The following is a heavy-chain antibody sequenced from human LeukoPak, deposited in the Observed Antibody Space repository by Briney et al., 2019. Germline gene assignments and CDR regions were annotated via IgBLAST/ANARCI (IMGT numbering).Heavy chain of an antibody. CDR3: ARDRTIYYDILTGYPASYGMDV. V-gene: IGHV3-33*01. Sequence: GGSLRLSCAASGFTFSSYGMHWVRQAPGMGLEWVAAIWYDGSNKYYADSVRGRFTISRDNSKNTLYLQMNSLRAEDTAVYYCARDRTIYYDILTGYPASYGMDVWGKGTTVTVSS. D-gene: IGHD3-9*01. J-gene: IGHJ6*04. CDR2: IWYDGSNK. CDR1: GFTFSSYG.